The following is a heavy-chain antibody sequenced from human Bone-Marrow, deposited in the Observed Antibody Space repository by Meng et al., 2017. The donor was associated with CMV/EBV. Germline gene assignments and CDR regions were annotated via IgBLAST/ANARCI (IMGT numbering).Heavy chain of an antibody. CDR2: IWYDGSNK. Sequence: GGSLRLSCAASGFTFSSYGMHWVRQAPGKGLEWVAVIWYDGSNKYYADSVKGRFTISRDNSKNTLYLQMNSLRAEDTAVYYCARTVGAIESDYWGQGTLVTVSS. CDR1: GFTFSSYG. D-gene: IGHD1-26*01. J-gene: IGHJ4*02. V-gene: IGHV3-33*01. CDR3: ARTVGAIESDY.